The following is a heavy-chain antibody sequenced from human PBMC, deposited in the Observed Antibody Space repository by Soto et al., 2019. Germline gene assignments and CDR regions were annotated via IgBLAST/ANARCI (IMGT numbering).Heavy chain of an antibody. CDR1: GFTFSSYA. CDR2: ISGSGGST. D-gene: IGHD2-21*02. CDR3: AKGLGYTVVTLGDFDY. J-gene: IGHJ4*02. Sequence: PGESLKISCAASGFTFSSYAMSWVRQAPGKGLEWVSAISGSGGSTYYADSVKGRFTISRDNSKNTLYLQMNSLRAEDTAVYYCAKGLGYTVVTLGDFDYWGQGTLVTVSS. V-gene: IGHV3-23*01.